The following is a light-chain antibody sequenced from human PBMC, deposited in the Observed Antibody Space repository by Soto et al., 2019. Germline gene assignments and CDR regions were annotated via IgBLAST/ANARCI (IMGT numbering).Light chain of an antibody. V-gene: IGKV3-15*01. CDR3: QQYNNWLST. Sequence: EIVLTKSPGTLSLSPGERATLSCGASQTVTSNYLAWYQQKPGQGPGLLIYGASTRATGIPARFSGSGSGTEFTLTIDSLQSEDFAVYYCQQYNNWLSTFGQGTKV. CDR1: QTVTSN. J-gene: IGKJ1*01. CDR2: GAS.